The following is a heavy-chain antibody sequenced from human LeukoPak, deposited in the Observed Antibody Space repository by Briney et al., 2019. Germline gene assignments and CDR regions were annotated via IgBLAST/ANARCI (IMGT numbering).Heavy chain of an antibody. V-gene: IGHV1-18*01. J-gene: IGHJ4*02. D-gene: IGHD3-10*01. CDR1: GYTFTSYG. CDR2: ISGYNGNT. Sequence: ASVKVSCKAAGYTFTSYGISWVRQAPGQGLEWMGWISGYNGNTNYAQKVQGRVTMTRDTSTSTAYMELRSLRSDDTAVYYCAREVPFGSGSPSFDYWGQGTPVTVSS. CDR3: AREVPFGSGSPSFDY.